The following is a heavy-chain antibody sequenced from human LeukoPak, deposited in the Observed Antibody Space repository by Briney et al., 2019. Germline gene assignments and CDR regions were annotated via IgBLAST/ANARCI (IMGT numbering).Heavy chain of an antibody. V-gene: IGHV3-21*01. CDR3: AREGTRQGPFDY. CDR1: GFTFSSYS. J-gene: IGHJ4*02. Sequence: PGGSLRLSCAASGFTFSSYSMNWVRQAPGKGLEWVSSVSRRSSFIFYADSVKGRFTISRDNAKNSLYLQMNSLRAEDTAVYYCAREGTRQGPFDYWGQGTLVTVSS. CDR2: VSRRSSFI.